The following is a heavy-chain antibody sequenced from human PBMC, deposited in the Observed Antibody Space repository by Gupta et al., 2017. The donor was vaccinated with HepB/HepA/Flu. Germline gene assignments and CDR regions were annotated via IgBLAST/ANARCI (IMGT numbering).Heavy chain of an antibody. CDR3: AKFRGPYISSFYFDY. CDR2: LSGSGGNT. V-gene: IGHV3-23*01. J-gene: IGHJ4*02. D-gene: IGHD2-21*01. CDR1: RFTFSSHA. Sequence: EAQLLESGGGLVQPGGSLRLSCAASRFTFSSHAMSWVRQAPGKGLEWVSGLSGSGGNTYYADSVKGRFTISRDNSKNTLYLQMNSLRAEDTAVYYCAKFRGPYISSFYFDYWGQGALVTVSS.